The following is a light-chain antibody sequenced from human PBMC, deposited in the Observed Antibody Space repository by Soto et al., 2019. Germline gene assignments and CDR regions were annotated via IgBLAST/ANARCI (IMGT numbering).Light chain of an antibody. CDR3: QQSYSTPWT. J-gene: IGKJ1*01. V-gene: IGKV1-39*01. Sequence: DIQMTQSPSSLSASVGDRVTITCRASQSISSYLNWYQQKPGKAPKLLIYAASSLQSGVPSRFRGSGSGTDVTLTISSLQPEDFATYYCQQSYSTPWTFGQVTKVDIK. CDR1: QSISSY. CDR2: AAS.